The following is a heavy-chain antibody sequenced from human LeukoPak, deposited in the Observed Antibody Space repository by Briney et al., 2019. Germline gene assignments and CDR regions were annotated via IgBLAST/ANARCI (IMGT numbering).Heavy chain of an antibody. J-gene: IGHJ4*02. Sequence: KPSETLSLTCTVSGGSISSYYWSWIRQPPGKGLEWIGYIYYSGSTNYNPSLKSRVTISVDTSKNQFSLKLSSVTAADTAVYYCARKRGSGWYYFDYWGQGTLVTVSS. CDR1: GGSISSYY. CDR3: ARKRGSGWYYFDY. D-gene: IGHD6-19*01. V-gene: IGHV4-59*01. CDR2: IYYSGST.